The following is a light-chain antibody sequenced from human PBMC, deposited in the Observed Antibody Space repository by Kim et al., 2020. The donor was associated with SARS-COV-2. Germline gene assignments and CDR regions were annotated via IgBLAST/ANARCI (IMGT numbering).Light chain of an antibody. V-gene: IGKV1-5*03. CDR2: EAS. CDR3: QQYNTYPLT. J-gene: IGKJ4*02. Sequence: DIQMTQSPSTLSASVGDRVTITCRASQSISNWLAWYQQKPGKTPNLLVYEASTLESGVPTRFSGSGSGTEFTLTISSLQPDDFATYYCQQYNTYPLTFGEGTKVDIK. CDR1: QSISNW.